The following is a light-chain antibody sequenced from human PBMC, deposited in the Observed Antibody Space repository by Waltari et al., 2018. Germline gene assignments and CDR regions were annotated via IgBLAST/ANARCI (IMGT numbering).Light chain of an antibody. CDR2: EVK. J-gene: IGLJ2*01. CDR1: SNDVGYNY. CDR3: SSFTTSTSLLI. Sequence: QSALTQPASVSGSPGQSITISCSGSSNDVGYNYVSWYQQRPGKAPKLMIYEVKNRPSGVSSRFSGSRSGNTASLTIYGLQAEDEADYYCSSFTTSTSLLIFGGGTKVTVL. V-gene: IGLV2-14*01.